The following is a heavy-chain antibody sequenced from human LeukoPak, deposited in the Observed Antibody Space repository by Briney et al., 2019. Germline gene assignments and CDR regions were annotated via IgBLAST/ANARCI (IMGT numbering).Heavy chain of an antibody. V-gene: IGHV4-4*09. CDR2: IYTSGST. CDR3: ARHQRVGSSEFDY. Sequence: PSETLSLTCTVSGGSISSYYWSWIRQPPGKGLEWIGYIYTSGSTNYNPSLKSRVTISVDTSKNQFSLKLSSVTAADTAVYYCARHQRVGSSEFDYWGQGTLVTVSP. D-gene: IGHD6-6*01. CDR1: GGSISSYY. J-gene: IGHJ4*02.